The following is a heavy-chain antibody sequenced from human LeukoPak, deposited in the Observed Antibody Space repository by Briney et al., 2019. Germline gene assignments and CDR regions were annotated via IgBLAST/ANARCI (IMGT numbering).Heavy chain of an antibody. V-gene: IGHV3-7*04. J-gene: IGHJ4*02. CDR2: IKQDGSEK. Sequence: QPGGSLRLSCAASGFTFGTYWMTWVRQAPGKGLEWVANIKQDGSEKYYVDSVKGRFTISRDNSKNTVYLQMNSLRAEDTAVYYCTRVFDYWGQGILVTVSS. CDR3: TRVFDY. CDR1: GFTFGTYW.